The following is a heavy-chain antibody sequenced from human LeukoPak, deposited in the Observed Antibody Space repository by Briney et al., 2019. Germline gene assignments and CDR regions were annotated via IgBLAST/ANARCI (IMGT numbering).Heavy chain of an antibody. D-gene: IGHD2-2*01. CDR1: ALTLENAW. J-gene: IGHJ5*02. CDR2: IKSQTDGGTI. Sequence: SLRLSWGVYALTLENAWMNWDRQSPGKGLEWVGRIKSQTDGGTIDYGAFVQGRFTISRDDSKSSVYLELYSLRTEDTAVYYCISSSCTTSDSDWLGPRGQGTLVTVSS. CDR3: ISSSCTTSDSDWLGP. V-gene: IGHV3-15*05.